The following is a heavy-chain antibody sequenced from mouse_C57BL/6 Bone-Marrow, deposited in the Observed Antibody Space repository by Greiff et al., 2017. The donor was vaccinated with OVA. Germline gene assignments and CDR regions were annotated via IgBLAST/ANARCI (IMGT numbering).Heavy chain of an antibody. Sequence: EVKLVESGGDLVKPGGSLKLSCAASGFTFSSYGMSWVRQTPDKRLEWVATISSGGSYTYYPDSVKGRFTFTRDNAKNPLYLQMSSLKSEDTAMYNCARHAHYDCDGGAMDYWGQGTSVTVSS. D-gene: IGHD2-4*01. J-gene: IGHJ4*01. CDR1: GFTFSSYG. CDR2: ISSGGSYT. V-gene: IGHV5-6*01. CDR3: ARHAHYDCDGGAMDY.